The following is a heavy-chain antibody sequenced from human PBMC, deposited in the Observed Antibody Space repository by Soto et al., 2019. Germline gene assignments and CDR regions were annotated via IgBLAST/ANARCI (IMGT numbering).Heavy chain of an antibody. D-gene: IGHD3-10*01. V-gene: IGHV3-23*01. CDR2: IGSGGGTT. Sequence: EVQLLESGGGLVQPGGSVRLSCAASGFTFNSYAKTWVRQAPGKGLEWVSGIGSGGGTTFYADSVKGRFTISRDNSRNTLYLQMNSLTAEDTAIYFCAKVNMGMVRRGLSPDYWGQGTLVTVSS. CDR1: GFTFNSYA. CDR3: AKVNMGMVRRGLSPDY. J-gene: IGHJ4*02.